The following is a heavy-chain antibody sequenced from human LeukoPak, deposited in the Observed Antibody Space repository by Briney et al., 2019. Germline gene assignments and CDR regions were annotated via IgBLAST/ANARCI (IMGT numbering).Heavy chain of an antibody. J-gene: IGHJ4*02. Sequence: GGSLRLSCAASGFMFSSYWMAWVRHAPGKGLEWVAHIKPDGSEKYYVDSVKGRFTISRDNAKNSLYLQMNSLRAEDTAVYYCARVSPNTVTTLRYFDYWGQGTLVTVSS. CDR2: IKPDGSEK. CDR1: GFMFSSYW. CDR3: ARVSPNTVTTLRYFDY. D-gene: IGHD4-17*01. V-gene: IGHV3-7*01.